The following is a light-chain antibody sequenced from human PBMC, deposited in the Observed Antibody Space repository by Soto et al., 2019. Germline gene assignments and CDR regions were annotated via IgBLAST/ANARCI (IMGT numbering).Light chain of an antibody. CDR2: EVR. J-gene: IGLJ3*02. V-gene: IGLV2-14*01. CDR1: MRDVGAYNL. Sequence: QSALTQPASVSGSAGQSITISCSGTMRDVGAYNLVSWYQQHPGTAPKLIIYEVRNRPSGISSRFSGSRSGNTASLTISGLQSEDEGDYYCRAYTASSPLVFGGGTKLTVL. CDR3: RAYTASSPLV.